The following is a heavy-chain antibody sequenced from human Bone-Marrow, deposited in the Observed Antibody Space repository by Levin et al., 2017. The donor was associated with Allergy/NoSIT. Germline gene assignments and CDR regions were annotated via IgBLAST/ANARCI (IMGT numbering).Heavy chain of an antibody. CDR1: AFTFSTYG. V-gene: IGHV3-33*01. J-gene: IGHJ6*03. D-gene: IGHD3-10*01. CDR2: IWYDGSHE. CDR3: ARRESGSYFGYMDV. Sequence: LSLTCAASAFTFSTYGMHWVRQAPGKGLEWLAFIWYDGSHEYYSDSVKGRFTISRDNSKNTLYLQINRLRVEDTAVYYCARRESGSYFGYMDVWGKGTTVTVSS.